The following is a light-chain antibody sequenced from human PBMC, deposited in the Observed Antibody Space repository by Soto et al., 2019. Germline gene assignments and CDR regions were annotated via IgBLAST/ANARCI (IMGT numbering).Light chain of an antibody. Sequence: QSALTRPASVSGSPGQSITISCTGTSSDVGAYDYVSWYQQHPDKAPKLMIYEVSNRPSGVSNRFSGSKSVNTATLTISGLQAEDEADYYCSSYTSSSTRVFGTGTKVTVL. V-gene: IGLV2-14*03. CDR3: SSYTSSSTRV. CDR2: EVS. CDR1: SSDVGAYDY. J-gene: IGLJ1*01.